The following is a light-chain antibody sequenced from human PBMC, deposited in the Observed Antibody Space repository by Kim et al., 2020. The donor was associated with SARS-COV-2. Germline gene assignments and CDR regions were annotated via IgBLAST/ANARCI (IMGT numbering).Light chain of an antibody. CDR1: RGISNY. CDR2: AAS. V-gene: IGKV1-27*01. J-gene: IGKJ4*02. CDR3: QNYNSAPRT. Sequence: SAAVGDRVTITCRASRGISNYLAWYQQKPGKIPTLLVYAASALHSGVPSRFSGSGSGTDFTLTINSLQPDDVATYYCQNYNSAPRTFGRGTKLEI.